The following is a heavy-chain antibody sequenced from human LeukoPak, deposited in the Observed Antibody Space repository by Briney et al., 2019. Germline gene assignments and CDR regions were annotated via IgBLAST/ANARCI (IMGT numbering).Heavy chain of an antibody. V-gene: IGHV3-23*01. CDR1: GFTFSSYA. D-gene: IGHD1-26*01. CDR3: ARLMMGANLRLHLDY. J-gene: IGHJ4*02. Sequence: PGGSLRLSCAASGFTFSSYAMRWVRQAPGKGLEWVSGISVSGARTYYADSVKGRFTISRDNSRNILYLQMSSLRAEDTAVYYCARLMMGANLRLHLDYWGQGALVTVSS. CDR2: ISVSGART.